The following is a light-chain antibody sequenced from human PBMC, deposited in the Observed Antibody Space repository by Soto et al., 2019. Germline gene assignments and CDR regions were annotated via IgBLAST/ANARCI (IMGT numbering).Light chain of an antibody. Sequence: EIVLTQSPATLSLSPVERATLSGRASQSVSSYLAWYQQKPGQAPRLLIYDASNRATGIPARFSGSGSGTDFTLTISSLEPEDFAVYYCQQRSNWPPITFGQGTRLEI. CDR3: QQRSNWPPIT. CDR2: DAS. J-gene: IGKJ5*01. CDR1: QSVSSY. V-gene: IGKV3-11*01.